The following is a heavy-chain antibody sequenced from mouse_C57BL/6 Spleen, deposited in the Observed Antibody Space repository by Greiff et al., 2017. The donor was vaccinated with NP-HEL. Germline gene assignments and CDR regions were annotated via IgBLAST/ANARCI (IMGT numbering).Heavy chain of an antibody. Sequence: EVKLVESGGDLVKPGGSLKLSCAASGFTFSSYGMSWVRQTPDKRLEWVATISSGGSYTYYPDSVKGRFTISRDNAKNTLYPQMSSLKSEDTAMYYCARQEPAWFAYWGQGTLVTVSA. CDR2: ISSGGSYT. V-gene: IGHV5-6*01. J-gene: IGHJ3*01. CDR3: ARQEPAWFAY. CDR1: GFTFSSYG.